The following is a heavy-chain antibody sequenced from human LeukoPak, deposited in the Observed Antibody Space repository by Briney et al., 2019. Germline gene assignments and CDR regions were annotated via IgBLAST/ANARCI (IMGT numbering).Heavy chain of an antibody. CDR2: IHNSGST. CDR1: GGSISYYY. Sequence: SETLSLTCTVSGGSISYYYWGWIRQPPGKGLEWIGYIHNSGSTNYNPSLKSRVTISVDTSKNQFSLKLSSVTAADTALYYCARGGNYFHSSGLIDYWGQGTLVTVSS. CDR3: ARGGNYFHSSGLIDY. J-gene: IGHJ4*02. V-gene: IGHV4-59*01. D-gene: IGHD3-22*01.